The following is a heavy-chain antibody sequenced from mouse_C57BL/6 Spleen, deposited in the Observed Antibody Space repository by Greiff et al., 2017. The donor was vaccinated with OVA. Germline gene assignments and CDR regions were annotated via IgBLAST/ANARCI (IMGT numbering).Heavy chain of an antibody. Sequence: QVQLQQPGAELVRPGTSVKLSCKASGYTFTSYWMHWVKQRPGQGLEWIGVIDPSDSYTNYNQKFKGKATLTVDTSSSTAYMRLSSLTSEDSAVYYCARRLYDYDDLYYFDYWGQGTTRTVSS. J-gene: IGHJ2*01. D-gene: IGHD2-4*01. CDR2: IDPSDSYT. V-gene: IGHV1-59*01. CDR3: ARRLYDYDDLYYFDY. CDR1: GYTFTSYW.